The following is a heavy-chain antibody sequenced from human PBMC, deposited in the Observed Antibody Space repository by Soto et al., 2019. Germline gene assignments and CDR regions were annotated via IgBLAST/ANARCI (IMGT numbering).Heavy chain of an antibody. CDR2: IYYSGST. V-gene: IGHV4-31*03. CDR1: GGSISSGGYY. Sequence: QVQLQESGPGLVKPSQTLSLTCTVSGGSISSGGYYWSWIRQHPGKGPEWIGYIYYSGSTYYNPSLKNRVTISVDTSKIQFSLKLNSVTATATAVYYCASDYDSSGPISRAEYFQHWGQGTLVTVSS. CDR3: ASDYDSSGPISRAEYFQH. J-gene: IGHJ1*01. D-gene: IGHD3-22*01.